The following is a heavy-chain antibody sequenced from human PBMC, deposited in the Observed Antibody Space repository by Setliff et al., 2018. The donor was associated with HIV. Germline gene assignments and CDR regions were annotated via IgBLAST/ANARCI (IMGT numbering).Heavy chain of an antibody. CDR1: GYTFTSYG. Sequence: ASVKVSCKTSGYTFTSYGISWLRQAPGQGLEWMGWIGPRGGSTSYAQKFQGRVTMTRATSTSTVYMELSSLRSEDTAVYYCARDRGHFDYWGQGTLVTVSS. J-gene: IGHJ4*02. V-gene: IGHV1-46*01. D-gene: IGHD3-10*01. CDR2: IGPRGGST. CDR3: ARDRGHFDY.